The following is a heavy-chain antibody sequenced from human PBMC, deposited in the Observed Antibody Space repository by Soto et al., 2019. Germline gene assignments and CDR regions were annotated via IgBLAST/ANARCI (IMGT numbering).Heavy chain of an antibody. D-gene: IGHD6-13*01. V-gene: IGHV5-10-1*01. CDR3: ARVKAAADFFDAFHI. J-gene: IGHJ3*02. CDR1: GYSFTSYW. CDR2: IDPSDSYT. Sequence: GESLKISCKGSGYSFTSYWISWVRQMPGKGLEWMGRIDPSDSYTNYSPSFQGHVTISADKSISTAYLQWSSLKASDTAMYYCARVKAAADFFDAFHIWGQGTMGTVS.